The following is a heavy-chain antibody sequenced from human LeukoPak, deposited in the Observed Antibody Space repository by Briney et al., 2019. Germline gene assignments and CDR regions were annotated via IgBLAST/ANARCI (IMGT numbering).Heavy chain of an antibody. CDR2: IYYSGST. V-gene: IGHV4-39*07. CDR1: GGSISSSNYY. D-gene: IGHD7-27*01. Sequence: SETLSLTCTVSGGSISSSNYYWGWIRQPPGKGLEWIGTIYYSGSTYYNPSLQSRVTISVDTSKNQFSLKLSSGTAADTAVYYCARDSGRSRGFGKRRPNWYMDVWGKGTTVTVSS. CDR3: ARDSGRSRGFGKRRPNWYMDV. J-gene: IGHJ6*03.